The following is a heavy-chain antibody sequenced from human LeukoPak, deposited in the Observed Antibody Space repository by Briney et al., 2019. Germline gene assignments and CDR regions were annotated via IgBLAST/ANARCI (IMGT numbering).Heavy chain of an antibody. CDR1: GYTFTSYG. V-gene: IGHV1-18*01. J-gene: IGHJ3*02. Sequence: GASVKVSCKASGYTFTSYGISWVRQAPGQGLEWMGWISAYNGNTNYAQKLQGRVTMTSDTSTSTAYMELRSLRSDDTAVYYCARDRGNYYDSSGYLHDAFDIWGQGTMVTVSS. CDR3: ARDRGNYYDSSGYLHDAFDI. D-gene: IGHD3-22*01. CDR2: ISAYNGNT.